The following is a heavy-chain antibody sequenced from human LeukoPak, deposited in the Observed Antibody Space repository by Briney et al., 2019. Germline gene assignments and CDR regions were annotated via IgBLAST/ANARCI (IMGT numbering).Heavy chain of an antibody. Sequence: GGSLRLSCTAPGFTFGDYAMSWFRQAPGKGLEWVGFIRSKAYGGTTEYAASVKGRFTISRDDSKSIAYLQMNSLKTEDTAVYYCTRRRGYYYDSSGYYLFDYWGQGTLVTVSS. J-gene: IGHJ4*02. V-gene: IGHV3-49*03. CDR3: TRRRGYYYDSSGYYLFDY. CDR2: IRSKAYGGTT. D-gene: IGHD3-22*01. CDR1: GFTFGDYA.